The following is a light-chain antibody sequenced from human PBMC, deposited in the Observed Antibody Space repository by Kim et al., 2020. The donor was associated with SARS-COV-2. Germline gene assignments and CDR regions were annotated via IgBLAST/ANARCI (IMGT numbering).Light chain of an antibody. Sequence: DIVMTQSPLSLPVTPGEPASISCRSSQSLLHSNGYNYLDWYLQKPGQSPQLLIYLGSNRASGVPDRFSGSGSGTDFTLKISRVEAEDVGYYYCMQDLQTPTFGPGTKADIK. CDR2: LGS. J-gene: IGKJ3*01. V-gene: IGKV2-28*01. CDR3: MQDLQTPT. CDR1: QSLLHSNGYNY.